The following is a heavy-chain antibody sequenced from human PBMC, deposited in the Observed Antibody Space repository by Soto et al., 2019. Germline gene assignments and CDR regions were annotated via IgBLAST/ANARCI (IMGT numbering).Heavy chain of an antibody. CDR3: ARSSFLGYCSSTSCYGMDA. D-gene: IGHD2-2*01. Sequence: PSETLSLTCTVSGGSISSYYWSWIRQPAGKGLEWIGRIYTSGSTNYNPSLKSRVTMSVDTSKNQFSLKLSSVTAADTAVYYCARSSFLGYCSSTSCYGMDAWGQGTTVTVSS. J-gene: IGHJ6*02. CDR2: IYTSGST. CDR1: GGSISSYY. V-gene: IGHV4-4*07.